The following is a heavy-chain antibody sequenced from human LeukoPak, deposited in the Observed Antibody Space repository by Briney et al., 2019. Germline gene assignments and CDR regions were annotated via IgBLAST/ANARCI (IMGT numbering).Heavy chain of an antibody. J-gene: IGHJ4*02. V-gene: IGHV4-59*12. Sequence: SETLSLTCTVSGGSITDYYWTWIRQPPGKGLEWIGYIYYSGNTKYNPSLKTRVTISQDTSKNQFSLRLTSVTAADTAVYFCARMVPAGTHNYWGQGLLVTVSS. D-gene: IGHD2-2*01. CDR1: GGSITDYY. CDR3: ARMVPAGTHNY. CDR2: IYYSGNT.